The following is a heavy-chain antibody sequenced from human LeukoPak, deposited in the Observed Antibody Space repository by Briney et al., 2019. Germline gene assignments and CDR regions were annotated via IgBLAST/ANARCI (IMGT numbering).Heavy chain of an antibody. CDR2: IYSGGST. D-gene: IGHD2-15*01. CDR1: GLTVSNNY. J-gene: IGHJ6*03. V-gene: IGHV3-66*02. Sequence: LSGGSLRLSCAASGLTVSNNYMRWLRQAPGKGLDWVSVIYSGGSTNFAASVRGRFTITRDNSKTTLYLQMNSLRVEDTAVYYCARHRVVATHFYYYMDVWGKGTTVTVSS. CDR3: ARHRVVATHFYYYMDV.